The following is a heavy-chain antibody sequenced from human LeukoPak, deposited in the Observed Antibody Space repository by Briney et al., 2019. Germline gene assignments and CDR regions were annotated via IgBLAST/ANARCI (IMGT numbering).Heavy chain of an antibody. J-gene: IGHJ4*02. CDR1: GGSISSYY. D-gene: IGHD6-19*01. CDR2: IYYSGST. Sequence: SETLSFTCTVSGGSISSYYWSGIRQPPGKGLEWIGYIYYSGSTNYNSSLKSRVTISVDTSKNQFSLKLSSVTAADTAVYYCARDTGYSSGWYYFDYWGQGTLVTVSS. CDR3: ARDTGYSSGWYYFDY. V-gene: IGHV4-59*01.